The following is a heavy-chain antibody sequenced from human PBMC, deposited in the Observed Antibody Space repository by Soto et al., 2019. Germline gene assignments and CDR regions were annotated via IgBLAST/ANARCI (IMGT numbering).Heavy chain of an antibody. D-gene: IGHD3-10*01. Sequence: SETLSLTCTVSGGSISSGGYYWSWIRQHPGKGLEWIGYIYYSGSTYYNPSLKSRVTISVDASKNQFSLKLSSVTAADTAVYYCAREGFGEPYNWFDPWSQGTLVTVSS. J-gene: IGHJ5*02. V-gene: IGHV4-31*03. CDR3: AREGFGEPYNWFDP. CDR2: IYYSGST. CDR1: GGSISSGGYY.